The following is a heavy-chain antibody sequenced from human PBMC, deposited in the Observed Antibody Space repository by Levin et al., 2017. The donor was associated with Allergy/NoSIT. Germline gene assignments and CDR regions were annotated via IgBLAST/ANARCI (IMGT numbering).Heavy chain of an antibody. CDR2: IYHSGGT. CDR3: AREGGSYYPYYFDY. D-gene: IGHD3-16*01. Sequence: SETLSLTCAVSASSISTGYYWGWIRQPPGTGLEWIGSIYHSGGTYYNPSLKSRVTISVDTSRNQFSLKLSSVTAADTAVYYCAREGGSYYPYYFDYWGQGTLIIVSS. J-gene: IGHJ4*02. V-gene: IGHV4-38-2*02. CDR1: ASSISTGYY.